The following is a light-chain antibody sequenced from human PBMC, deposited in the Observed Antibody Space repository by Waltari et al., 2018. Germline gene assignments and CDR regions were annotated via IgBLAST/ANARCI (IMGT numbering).Light chain of an antibody. CDR3: CSYAGSYTWV. CDR1: RSDAANYNL. CDR2: DDN. J-gene: IGLJ3*02. Sequence: QSALTQPASVSGSPGQSITISCTGTRSDAANYNLFSWYQQYPGKAPKVMIYDDNRRPSGVSDRFSGSKSGNTASLTISGVQAEDEADYYCCSYAGSYTWVFGGGTKLTVL. V-gene: IGLV2-23*01.